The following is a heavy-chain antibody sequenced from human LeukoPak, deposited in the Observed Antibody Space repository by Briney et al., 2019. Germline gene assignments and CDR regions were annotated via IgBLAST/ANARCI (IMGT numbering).Heavy chain of an antibody. J-gene: IGHJ5*02. CDR3: ARESEVRIAAAGPPEA. D-gene: IGHD6-13*01. CDR1: GYPFTTYY. Sequence: ASVKVSCKASGYPFTTYYMHWLRQAPGQGLQWMGIINPSGGSTTYAQKFQGRVTMTRDTPTVTAYMELSSLRSEDTAVYYCARESEVRIAAAGPPEAWGQGTLVTVSS. V-gene: IGHV1-46*01. CDR2: INPSGGST.